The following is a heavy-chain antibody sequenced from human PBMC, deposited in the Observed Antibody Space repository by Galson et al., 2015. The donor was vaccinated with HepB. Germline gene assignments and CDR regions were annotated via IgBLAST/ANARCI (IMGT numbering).Heavy chain of an antibody. Sequence: SVKVSCKASGYSFTSYGITWVRQAPGQGLEWMGWISGDSGNTKYAQQFQGRVTMTKETPTATAYMELRSLRLDDTAVYYCVRAPGYVTWSGQWHDAFNLWGQGTMVTVSS. D-gene: IGHD3-3*01. V-gene: IGHV1-18*01. CDR1: GYSFTSYG. CDR3: VRAPGYVTWSGQWHDAFNL. J-gene: IGHJ3*01. CDR2: ISGDSGNT.